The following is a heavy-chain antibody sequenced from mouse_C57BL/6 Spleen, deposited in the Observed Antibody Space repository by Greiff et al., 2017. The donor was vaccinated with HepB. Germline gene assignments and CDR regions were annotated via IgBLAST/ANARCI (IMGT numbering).Heavy chain of an antibody. Sequence: QVQLQQPGAELVNPGASVNLSCKASGYTLTSYRMHWVKQSPGPGLEWIGEINLSNGRTNYNEQFKSKATLTVDKSSSTAYMQLSGPTSEDSAVYYSAILRINCDYWGQGTTLIVSS. CDR3: AILRINCDY. J-gene: IGHJ2*01. CDR2: INLSNGRT. CDR1: GYTLTSYR. V-gene: IGHV1S81*02. D-gene: IGHD1-1*01.